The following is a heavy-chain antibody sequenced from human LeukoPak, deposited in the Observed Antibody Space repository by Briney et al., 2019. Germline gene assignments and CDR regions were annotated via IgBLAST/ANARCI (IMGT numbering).Heavy chain of an antibody. J-gene: IGHJ5*02. CDR1: GYTFTSYY. Sequence: ASVKVSCKASGYTFTSYYMHWVRQAPGQGLEWMGIIKPSGGSTSYAQKFQGRVTMTRDTSTSTVYMELSSLRSEDTAVYYCAKERGTGYSSSWYSWFDPWGQGTLVTVSS. CDR2: IKPSGGST. D-gene: IGHD6-13*01. V-gene: IGHV1-46*01. CDR3: AKERGTGYSSSWYSWFDP.